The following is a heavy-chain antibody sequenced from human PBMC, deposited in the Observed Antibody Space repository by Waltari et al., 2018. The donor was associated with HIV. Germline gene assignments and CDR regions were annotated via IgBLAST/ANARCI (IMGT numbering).Heavy chain of an antibody. V-gene: IGHV3-49*04. CDR3: SRQHDSSGYYTRGLFYFDY. J-gene: IGHJ4*02. D-gene: IGHD3-22*01. Sequence: EVQLVESGGTLVQPGRSLRLSCSTSGFTFGDFAIIWVRQAAGKGLEWVGLIRTKTYGGKTEYAASVKGRFSISRDDSKSIAYLQMNSLKTEDTAVYFCSRQHDSSGYYTRGLFYFDYWGQGNLVTVSS. CDR1: GFTFGDFA. CDR2: IRTKTYGGKT.